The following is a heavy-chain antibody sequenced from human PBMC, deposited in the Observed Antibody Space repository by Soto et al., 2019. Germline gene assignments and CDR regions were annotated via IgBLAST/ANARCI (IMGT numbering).Heavy chain of an antibody. D-gene: IGHD6-13*01. J-gene: IGHJ5*02. CDR3: ARVARSSWYLGDNWFDP. V-gene: IGHV1-2*02. Sequence: VSVKVSCKASGYTFTGYYMHWVRQAPGQGLEWMGWINPNSGGTNYAQKFQGRVTMTRDTSISTAYMELSRLRSDDTAVYYCARVARSSWYLGDNWFDPWGQGTLVTVSS. CDR1: GYTFTGYY. CDR2: INPNSGGT.